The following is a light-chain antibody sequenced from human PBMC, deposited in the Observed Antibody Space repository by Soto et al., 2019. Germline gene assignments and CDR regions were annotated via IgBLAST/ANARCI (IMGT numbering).Light chain of an antibody. CDR3: SSYAGSSNV. J-gene: IGLJ1*01. CDR2: EVN. Sequence: LTQPPSASGSPGQSVAISCTGTSSDVGGYNYVSWYQQHPGKAPKLMIYEVNKRPSGVPDRFSGSKSGNTASLTVSGLQAEDEADYYCSSYAGSSNVFXTGTKVTVL. V-gene: IGLV2-8*01. CDR1: SSDVGGYNY.